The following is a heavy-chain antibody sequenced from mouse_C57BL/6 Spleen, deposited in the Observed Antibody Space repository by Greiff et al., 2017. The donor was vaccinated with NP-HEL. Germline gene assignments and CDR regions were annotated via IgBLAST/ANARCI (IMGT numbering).Heavy chain of an antibody. J-gene: IGHJ2*01. D-gene: IGHD2-4*01. CDR3: ARYIYDYDGVDY. CDR1: GFTFTDYY. V-gene: IGHV7-3*01. Sequence: EVKLVESGGGLVQPGGSLSLSCAASGFTFTDYYMSWVRQPPGKALEWLGFIRNKANGYTTEYSASVKGRFTISRDNSQSILYLQMNALRAEDSATYYCARYIYDYDGVDYWGQGTTLTVSS. CDR2: IRNKANGYTT.